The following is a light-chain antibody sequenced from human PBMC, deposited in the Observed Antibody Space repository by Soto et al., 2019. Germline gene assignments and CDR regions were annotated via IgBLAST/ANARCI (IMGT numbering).Light chain of an antibody. J-gene: IGKJ4*01. CDR1: QSISTW. CDR3: QQCDGN. CDR2: SAS. V-gene: IGKV1-5*01. Sequence: DIQMTQSPSTLSASVGDRVTITCRASQSISTWLAWYQQKPGKVPKLLIYSASTLKSGVPSRFSGSGSGTEFTLTISGLQPDDFATYYCQQCDGNFGGGTRVEIK.